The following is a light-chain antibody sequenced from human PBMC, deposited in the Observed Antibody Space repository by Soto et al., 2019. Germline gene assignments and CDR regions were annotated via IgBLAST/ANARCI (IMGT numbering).Light chain of an antibody. J-gene: IGLJ2*01. CDR2: DVS. V-gene: IGLV2-11*01. CDR3: CSYAGTSPWV. Sequence: QSALTQPRSVSGSPGQSVTISCTGTSSYVGGYNFVSWYQQHPGKAPKLMIYDVSKRPSGVPDRFSGSKSGDTASLTISGLQAEDEADYYCCSYAGTSPWVFGGGTKVTVL. CDR1: SSYVGGYNF.